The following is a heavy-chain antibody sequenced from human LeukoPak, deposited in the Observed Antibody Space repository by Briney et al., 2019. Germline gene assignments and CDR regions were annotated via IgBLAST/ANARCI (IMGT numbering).Heavy chain of an antibody. V-gene: IGHV3-30*03. D-gene: IGHD6-19*01. CDR3: ARGGEGYSSGWYDY. Sequence: PGRSLRLSCAASGFTFSSYGMHWVRQAPGKGLEWVAVISYDGSNKYYADSVKGRFTISRDNSKNTLYLQMNSLRAEDTAVYYCARGGEGYSSGWYDYWGQGTLVTVSS. J-gene: IGHJ4*02. CDR2: ISYDGSNK. CDR1: GFTFSSYG.